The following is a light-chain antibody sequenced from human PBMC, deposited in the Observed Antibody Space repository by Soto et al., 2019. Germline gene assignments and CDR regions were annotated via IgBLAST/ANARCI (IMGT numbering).Light chain of an antibody. CDR3: QQYNNLPPGLFT. V-gene: IGKV3-15*01. CDR1: QSVSSN. CDR2: GAS. Sequence: EIVMTQSPATLSVSPGERATLSCRASQSVSSNLAWYQQKPGQAPRLLIYGASTRATGIPARFSGSGSGTEFTLTISSMQSEDFAVYYCQQYNNLPPGLFTFGGGTNVEIK. J-gene: IGKJ4*01.